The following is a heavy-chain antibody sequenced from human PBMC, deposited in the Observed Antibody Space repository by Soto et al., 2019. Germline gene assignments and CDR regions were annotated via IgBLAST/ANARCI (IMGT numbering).Heavy chain of an antibody. Sequence: GGSLRLSCTASGFTFSRYSMNWVRQAPGKGLEWVASISSASNDITYADSVKGRFIISRDNAKNSLFLQMNDLRPEDTALYYCARVAYWGQGTLVTV. CDR2: ISSASNDI. J-gene: IGHJ4*02. CDR1: GFTFSRYS. V-gene: IGHV3-21*06. CDR3: ARVAY.